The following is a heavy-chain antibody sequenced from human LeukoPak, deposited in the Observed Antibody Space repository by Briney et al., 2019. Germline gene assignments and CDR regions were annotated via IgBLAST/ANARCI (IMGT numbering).Heavy chain of an antibody. J-gene: IGHJ6*03. D-gene: IGHD5-18*01. CDR2: TNHSGST. CDR1: GGSFSGYY. CDR3: ARSSYGRTYYYYYYMDV. V-gene: IGHV4-34*01. Sequence: SETLSLTCAVYGGSFSGYYWSWIRQPPGKGLEWIGETNHSGSTNYNPSLKSRVTISVDTSKNQFSLKLSSVTAADTAVYYCARSSYGRTYYYYYYMDVWGKGTTVTVSS.